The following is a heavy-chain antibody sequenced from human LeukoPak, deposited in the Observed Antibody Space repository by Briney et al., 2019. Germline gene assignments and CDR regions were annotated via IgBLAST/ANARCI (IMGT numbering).Heavy chain of an antibody. D-gene: IGHD6-13*01. Sequence: ASVKVSCKASGYTFTGYYMHWVRHAPGQGLEWMGWINPNSGGSNYAQKFQGRVTMARDPSISTAYMELSRLTSDDTAVYYCASHIAPAGTDYYYMDVWGKGTTVTVSS. CDR1: GYTFTGYY. V-gene: IGHV1-2*02. CDR2: INPNSGGS. J-gene: IGHJ6*03. CDR3: ASHIAPAGTDYYYMDV.